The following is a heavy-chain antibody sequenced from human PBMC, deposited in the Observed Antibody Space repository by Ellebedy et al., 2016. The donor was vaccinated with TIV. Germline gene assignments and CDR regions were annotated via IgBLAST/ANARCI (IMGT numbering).Heavy chain of an antibody. J-gene: IGHJ5*02. Sequence: GESLKTSCAASGFTFSDYYMSWIRQAPGKGLEWISYISSSTTYTNYADSVKGRFTISRDNAKNSLYLRMNSLRAEDTAVYYCARDYYGSGSYSSAWGQGTLVTVSS. CDR2: ISSSTTYT. V-gene: IGHV3-11*06. D-gene: IGHD3-10*01. CDR3: ARDYYGSGSYSSA. CDR1: GFTFSDYY.